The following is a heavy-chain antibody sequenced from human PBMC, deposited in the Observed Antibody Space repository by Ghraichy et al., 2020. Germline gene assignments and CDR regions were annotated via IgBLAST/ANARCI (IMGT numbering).Heavy chain of an antibody. CDR2: IYYSGST. CDR1: GGSISSYY. Sequence: SETLSLTCTVSGGSISSYYWSWIRQPPGKGLEWIGYIYYSGSTNYNPSLKSRVTISVDTSKNQFSLKLSSVTAADTAVYYCARHGRPYDFWSGYPEGYFDYWGQGTLVTVSS. D-gene: IGHD3-3*01. CDR3: ARHGRPYDFWSGYPEGYFDY. J-gene: IGHJ4*02. V-gene: IGHV4-59*08.